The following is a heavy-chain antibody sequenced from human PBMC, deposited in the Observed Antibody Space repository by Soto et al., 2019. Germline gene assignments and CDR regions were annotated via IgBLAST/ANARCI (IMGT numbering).Heavy chain of an antibody. V-gene: IGHV1-69*13. J-gene: IGHJ6*02. CDR1: GGTFSSYA. CDR3: AKALSYGMDV. CDR2: IIPIFGTA. Sequence: SVKVSCKASGGTFSSYAISWVRQAPGQGLEWMGGIIPIFGTANYAQKFQGRVTITADESTSTAYMELSSLRAEDTAVYYCAKALSYGMDVWGQGTTVTVSS.